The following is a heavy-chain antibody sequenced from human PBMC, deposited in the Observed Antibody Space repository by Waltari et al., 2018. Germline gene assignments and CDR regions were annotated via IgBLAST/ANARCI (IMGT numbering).Heavy chain of an antibody. CDR1: GGTVGSYA. CDR3: ARGGCSSTSCYLNWFDP. Sequence: QVQLVQCAAEVKKPGASVKVSGQASGGTVGSYAIYWVRQAPGEGLEWLGGIIPILGTANYGQKFQGRVTITADEYTSTAYMELSSLRSEDTAVYYCARGGCSSTSCYLNWFDPWGQGTLVTVSS. D-gene: IGHD2-2*01. J-gene: IGHJ5*02. V-gene: IGHV1-69*01. CDR2: IIPILGTA.